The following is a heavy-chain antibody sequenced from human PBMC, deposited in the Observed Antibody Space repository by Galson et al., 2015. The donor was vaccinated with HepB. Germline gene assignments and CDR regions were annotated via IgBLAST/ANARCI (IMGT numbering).Heavy chain of an antibody. CDR3: ARVGILTGYQD. V-gene: IGHV4-59*01. J-gene: IGHJ4*02. Sequence: VSGGSISSYYWSWIRQPPGKGLEWIGYIYYSGSTNYNPSLKSRVTISVDTSKNQSSLKLSSVTAADTAVYYCARVGILTGYQDWGQGTLVTVSS. CDR1: GGSISSYY. CDR2: IYYSGST. D-gene: IGHD3-9*01.